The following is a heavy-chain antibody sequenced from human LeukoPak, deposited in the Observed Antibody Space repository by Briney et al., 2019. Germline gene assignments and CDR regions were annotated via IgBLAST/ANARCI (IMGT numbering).Heavy chain of an antibody. CDR3: AKDGQDDYYDSSDAFDI. CDR1: GFTFKSHH. D-gene: IGHD3-22*01. CDR2: IDGNGDKT. V-gene: IGHV3-23*01. Sequence: SGGSLRLSCAASGFTFKSHHMSWVRQAPGKGLEWVSAIDGNGDKTYYADSVKGRFTISRDNSKNTLYLQMNSLRAEDTAVYYCAKDGQDDYYDSSDAFDIWGQGTMVTVSS. J-gene: IGHJ3*02.